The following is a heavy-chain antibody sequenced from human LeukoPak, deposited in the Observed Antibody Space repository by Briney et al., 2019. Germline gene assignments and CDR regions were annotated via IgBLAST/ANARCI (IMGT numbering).Heavy chain of an antibody. J-gene: IGHJ6*02. D-gene: IGHD3-10*01. CDR1: GFTFDDYA. Sequence: GGSLRLSCAASGFTFDDYAMHWVRQAPGKGLEWVSGISWNSGSIGYADSVKGRFTISRDNAKNSLYLQMNSLRAEDTAVYYCARDWLDYYGSGSPSDFYGMDVWGQGTTVTVSS. CDR3: ARDWLDYYGSGSPSDFYGMDV. CDR2: ISWNSGSI. V-gene: IGHV3-9*01.